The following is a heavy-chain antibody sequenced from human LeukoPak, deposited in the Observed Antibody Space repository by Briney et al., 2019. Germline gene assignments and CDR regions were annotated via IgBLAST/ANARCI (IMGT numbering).Heavy chain of an antibody. CDR2: ISYDGSSK. J-gene: IGHJ4*02. D-gene: IGHD3/OR15-3a*01. CDR3: ARDSAISDSWTGYLDC. V-gene: IGHV3-30-3*01. CDR1: GFSFSTYA. Sequence: PGGSLRLSCAASGFSFSTYAMHWVRQAPGKELEWVAVISYDGSSKFHADSVRGRFTISRDNSKNTLYVQMNSLRTEDTAVYYCARDSAISDSWTGYLDCWGQGTLVTVSS.